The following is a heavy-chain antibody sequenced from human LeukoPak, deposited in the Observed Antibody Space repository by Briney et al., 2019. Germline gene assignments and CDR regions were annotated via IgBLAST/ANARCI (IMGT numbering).Heavy chain of an antibody. D-gene: IGHD2-15*01. V-gene: IGHV3-74*01. J-gene: IGHJ3*02. Sequence: GGSLRLSCAASTCTFSRNWMHWVRHAPGKGLVWVSRTKSDGSTTYYADSVKGRFTISRDNAKNTLYLQMDSLRAEDTAVYYCARATLNTRNAFDIWGQGTMVTVSS. CDR1: TCTFSRNW. CDR2: TKSDGSTT. CDR3: ARATLNTRNAFDI.